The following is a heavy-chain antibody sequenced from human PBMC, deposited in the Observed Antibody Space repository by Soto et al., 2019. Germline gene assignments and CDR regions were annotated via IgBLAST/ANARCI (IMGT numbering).Heavy chain of an antibody. D-gene: IGHD5-12*01. Sequence: PSETLSLTCAVYGGSFSDHYWSWIRQTPGKGLEWIGEINHSGSTNYNPSFKSRVTISVDTSKNQFSLYLSSVTAADTAVYYCAREALRGWFDPWGQGTLVTVSS. CDR1: GGSFSDHY. J-gene: IGHJ5*02. V-gene: IGHV4-34*01. CDR2: INHSGST. CDR3: AREALRGWFDP.